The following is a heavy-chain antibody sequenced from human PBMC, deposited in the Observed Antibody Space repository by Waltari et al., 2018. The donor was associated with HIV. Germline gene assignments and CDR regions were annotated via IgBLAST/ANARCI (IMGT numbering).Heavy chain of an antibody. J-gene: IGHJ6*02. V-gene: IGHV3-7*01. CDR1: GFTFSNFW. CDR3: ASPSIRAGMDV. CDR2: IKKAGSEK. D-gene: IGHD2-2*02. Sequence: VQLVESGGGLVQPGGSLRLSCAASGFTFSNFWMTWVRQAPGKGREWVANIKKAGSEKDYVDSAKGRFTISRDNAKNSLYLQMNSLRAEDTAVYYCASPSIRAGMDVWGQGTTVTVSS.